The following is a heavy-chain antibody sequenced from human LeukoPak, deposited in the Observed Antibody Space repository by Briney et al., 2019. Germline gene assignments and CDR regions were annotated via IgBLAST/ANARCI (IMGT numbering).Heavy chain of an antibody. CDR3: ARGTGASDYYYYGMDV. V-gene: IGHV4-34*01. CDR2: INHRGST. D-gene: IGHD1-26*01. Sequence: SETLSLTCAVYGGSFSGNYWSWVRQPPGKGLEWVGEINHRGSTRYNPSLKSRVTISVDTSKNQFSLKLGSVTAADTAVYYCARGTGASDYYYYGMDVWGQGTTVTVSS. J-gene: IGHJ6*02. CDR1: GGSFSGNY.